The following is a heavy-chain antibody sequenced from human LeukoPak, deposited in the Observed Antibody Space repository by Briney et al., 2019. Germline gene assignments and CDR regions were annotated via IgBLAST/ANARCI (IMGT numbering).Heavy chain of an antibody. CDR1: GGSFSGYY. CDR3: AREQGLQVADY. J-gene: IGHJ4*02. Sequence: SETLSLTCAVYGGSFSGYYWSWIRQPPGKGLEWIGEINHSGSTNYNPSLKSRVTISVDTSKNQFSLKLSSVTAADTAVYYCAREQGLQVADYWGQGTLVTVSS. CDR2: INHSGST. D-gene: IGHD4-11*01. V-gene: IGHV4-34*01.